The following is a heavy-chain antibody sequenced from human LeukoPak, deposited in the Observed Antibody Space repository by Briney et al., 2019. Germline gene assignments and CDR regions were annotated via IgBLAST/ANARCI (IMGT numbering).Heavy chain of an antibody. CDR1: GFTFSNCW. CDR3: AREDDWNYEDY. V-gene: IGHV3-7*01. J-gene: IGHJ4*02. D-gene: IGHD1-7*01. CDR2: IKQDGSEK. Sequence: PGGSLRLSCAASGFTFSNCWMSWVRQAPGKGLEWVANIKQDGSEKYYVNSVKGRFTISRDNAKNSLYLQMSSLRAEDTAIYYCAREDDWNYEDYWGQGTLVTVSS.